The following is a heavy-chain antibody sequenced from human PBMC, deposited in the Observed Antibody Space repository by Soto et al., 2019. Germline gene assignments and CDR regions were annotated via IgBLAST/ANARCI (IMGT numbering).Heavy chain of an antibody. J-gene: IGHJ5*02. D-gene: IGHD2-8*02. CDR3: AKDPKSTVRFNWFDP. V-gene: IGHV3-23*01. Sequence: EMQLSESGGGLVQPGGSLRLSCAASGFTFGSYALSWVLQAPGKGLEWVSAISGGGSGTYYADSVKGRFTISRDNSKKTLFLQMTSLRVEDTAIYYCAKDPKSTVRFNWFDPWGQGTLFTVSS. CDR1: GFTFGSYA. CDR2: ISGGGSGT.